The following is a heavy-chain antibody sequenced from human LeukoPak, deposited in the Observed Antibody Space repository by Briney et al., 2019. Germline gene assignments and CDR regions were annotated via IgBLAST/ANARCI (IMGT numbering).Heavy chain of an antibody. V-gene: IGHV4-30-4*01. J-gene: IGHJ1*01. CDR3: ATLGYYDSSGYRNPPYFQH. CDR2: IYYSGST. D-gene: IGHD3-22*01. Sequence: PSETLSLTCTVSGGSISSGDYYWSWIRQPPGKGLEWIGYIYYSGSTYYNPSLKSRVTISVDTSKNQFSLKLSSVTAADTAVYYCATLGYYDSSGYRNPPYFQHWGQGTLVTVSS. CDR1: GGSISSGDYY.